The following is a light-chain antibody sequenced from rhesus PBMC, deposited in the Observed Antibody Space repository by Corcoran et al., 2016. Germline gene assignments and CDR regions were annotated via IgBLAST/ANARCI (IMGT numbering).Light chain of an antibody. J-gene: IGLJ1*01. V-gene: IGLV2-32*01. CDR2: EFS. CDR1: SSDIGVYNY. Sequence: QAALTQPRSVSGSPGQSVTISCTGTSSDIGVYNYVSWYQQHPGTAPKLMIYEFSKRPSGVSDCFSGSKSGNSASLTISGLQAEDEADYYCCSYAGSYNYIFGAGTRLTVL. CDR3: CSYAGSYNYI.